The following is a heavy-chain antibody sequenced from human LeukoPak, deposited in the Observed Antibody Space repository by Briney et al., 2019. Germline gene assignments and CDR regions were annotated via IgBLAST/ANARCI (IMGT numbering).Heavy chain of an antibody. D-gene: IGHD1-26*01. Sequence: GGSLRLSCAASGFIFSTYWMNWVRQAPGKGLEWVANIKEDGSAKYYVDSVKGRFTISRDNAKNTLYLQMDSLRAEDTAIYYCTRGADYWGQGTLVTVSS. V-gene: IGHV3-7*02. J-gene: IGHJ4*02. CDR3: TRGADY. CDR2: IKEDGSAK. CDR1: GFIFSTYW.